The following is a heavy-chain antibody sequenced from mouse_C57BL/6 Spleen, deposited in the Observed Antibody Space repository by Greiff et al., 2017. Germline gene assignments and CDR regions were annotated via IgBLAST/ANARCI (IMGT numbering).Heavy chain of an antibody. CDR2: SYPGSGST. J-gene: IGHJ1*03. Sequence: QVQLQQPGAELVKPGASVKMSCKASGYTFTSYWITWVKQRPGQGLEWIGDSYPGSGSTNYNEKFKSKATRTVDTSSSTAYMQLSSLTSEDSAVYYCARSDDGYYEYFDVWGTGTTVTVSS. D-gene: IGHD2-3*01. CDR1: GYTFTSYW. V-gene: IGHV1-55*01. CDR3: ARSDDGYYEYFDV.